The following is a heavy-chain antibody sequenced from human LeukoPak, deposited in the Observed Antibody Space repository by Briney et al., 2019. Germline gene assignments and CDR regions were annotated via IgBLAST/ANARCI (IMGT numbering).Heavy chain of an antibody. Sequence: GGSLRLSCAASGFTFSSYAMTWIRQAPGKGLEWVSTISESGGTTYYADSVKGRFTISRENSKNTLYLQMNSLRADDTAMYFCTRAGWVYWGQGTLVTVSS. CDR2: ISESGGTT. J-gene: IGHJ4*02. CDR1: GFTFSSYA. V-gene: IGHV3-23*01. CDR3: TRAGWVY. D-gene: IGHD1-26*01.